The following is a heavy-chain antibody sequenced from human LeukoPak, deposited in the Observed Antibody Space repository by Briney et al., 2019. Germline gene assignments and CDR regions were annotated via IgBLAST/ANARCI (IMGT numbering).Heavy chain of an antibody. CDR2: ISYDGSNK. J-gene: IGHJ4*02. Sequence: PGGSLSLSCAASGFIFSNYDMHWVRQAPGKGLEWVAVISYDGSNKYYADSVKGRFTISRDNSKNTLYLQMNGLRAEDTAVYYCVKENNWNDGRFNYFDYWGQGTLVTVSS. D-gene: IGHD1-20*01. V-gene: IGHV3-30*18. CDR3: VKENNWNDGRFNYFDY. CDR1: GFIFSNYD.